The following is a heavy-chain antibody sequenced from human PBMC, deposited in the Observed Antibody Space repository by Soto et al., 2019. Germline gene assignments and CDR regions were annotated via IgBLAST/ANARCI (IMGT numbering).Heavy chain of an antibody. CDR3: ARIVVPGPIATFDH. V-gene: IGHV2-26*01. Sequence: QVTLKESGPVLVKPTQTLTLTCSVSGFSLSDDTMGVSWVRQSPGKAPEWLVDIMSNHGKSFRKSLQSRITVCEDTSKSQVVLMMTNMDPEDAGTYYCARIVVPGPIATFDHWGPGTLVTVS. J-gene: IGHJ5*02. CDR1: GFSLSDDTMG. D-gene: IGHD2-21*01. CDR2: IMSNHGK.